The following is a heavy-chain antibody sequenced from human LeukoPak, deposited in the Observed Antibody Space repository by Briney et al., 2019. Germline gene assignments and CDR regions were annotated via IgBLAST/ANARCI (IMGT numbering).Heavy chain of an antibody. CDR3: AKFRTILTGRIDY. Sequence: GGSLRLSCAASGFTFRSYAMSWVRQAPGKGLEWVSAISGSGGSTYYADSVKGRFTISRDNSKNTLYLQMNSLRAEDTAVYYCAKFRTILTGRIDYWGQGTLVTVSS. CDR1: GFTFRSYA. V-gene: IGHV3-23*01. D-gene: IGHD3-9*01. J-gene: IGHJ4*02. CDR2: ISGSGGST.